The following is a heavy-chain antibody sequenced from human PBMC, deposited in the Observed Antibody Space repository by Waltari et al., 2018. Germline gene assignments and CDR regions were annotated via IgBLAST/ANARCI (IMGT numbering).Heavy chain of an antibody. D-gene: IGHD1-26*01. CDR3: ARPWDGHAAGFDY. J-gene: IGHJ4*02. Sequence: QVQLQESGPGLVKPSETLSLTCAVSGYSISSGYYWGWIRQPPGKGLEWIGSIYHSGSTYYNPSLRSRGSISVDRSKNQFSLKLSSVTAADRAVYYCARPWDGHAAGFDYWGQGTLVTVSS. CDR1: GYSISSGYY. CDR2: IYHSGST. V-gene: IGHV4-38-2*01.